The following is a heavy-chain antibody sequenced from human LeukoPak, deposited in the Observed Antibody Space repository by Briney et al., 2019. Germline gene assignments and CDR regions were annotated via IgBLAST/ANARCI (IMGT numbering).Heavy chain of an antibody. Sequence: PGGSLRLSCVASGFRFSSHWMSWVRHTPGKGLEWVANINQDGSTKYYRDFAKGRFTISRDNAKNSLYLQMNSLRAEDTAVYYCARAHNWKYGSFDFWGQGTLVTVSS. V-gene: IGHV3-7*01. CDR1: GFRFSSHW. D-gene: IGHD1-7*01. J-gene: IGHJ4*02. CDR2: INQDGSTK. CDR3: ARAHNWKYGSFDF.